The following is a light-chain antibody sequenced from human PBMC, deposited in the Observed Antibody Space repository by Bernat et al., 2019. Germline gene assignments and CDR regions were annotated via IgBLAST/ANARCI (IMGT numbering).Light chain of an antibody. Sequence: ELVLTQSPATLSLSPGERATLSCRASQGVSSYLAWYQQKPGQAPRLLIYDASNTATGIPPRFSGSGPGTDFTLTISSLEHEDFAVYYGQQRNNWPITFGQGTRLEIK. CDR2: DAS. V-gene: IGKV3D-11*01. CDR3: QQRNNWPIT. CDR1: QGVSSY. J-gene: IGKJ5*01.